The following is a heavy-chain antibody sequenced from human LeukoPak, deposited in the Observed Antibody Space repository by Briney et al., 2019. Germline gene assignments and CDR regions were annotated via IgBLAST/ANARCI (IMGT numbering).Heavy chain of an antibody. CDR3: ARLVSSSGGYNSRVDY. CDR2: IYYSGST. CDR1: DSSISVYY. J-gene: IGHJ4*02. D-gene: IGHD5-24*01. V-gene: IGHV4-59*12. Sequence: SETLSLTCTVPDSSISVYYWSWIRQPPRKGLKLIDNIYYSGSTNYNPSVKSRVTISVDTSDNQSSLKLSSVTAADTAVYYCARLVSSSGGYNSRVDYWGQGTLVTVSS.